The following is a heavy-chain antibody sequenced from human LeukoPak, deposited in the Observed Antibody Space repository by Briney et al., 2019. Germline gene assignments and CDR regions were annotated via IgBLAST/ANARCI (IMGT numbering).Heavy chain of an antibody. CDR3: AKDIGPDILTGYFDY. CDR1: GFTFDDYA. J-gene: IGHJ4*02. Sequence: GRSLRLSCAASGFTFDDYAMHWVRQAPGKGLEWVSGISWNSGSIGYADSVKGRFTISRDNAKNSLYLQMNSLRAEDTALYYCAKDIGPDILTGYFDYWGQGTLVTVSS. V-gene: IGHV3-9*01. CDR2: ISWNSGSI. D-gene: IGHD3-9*01.